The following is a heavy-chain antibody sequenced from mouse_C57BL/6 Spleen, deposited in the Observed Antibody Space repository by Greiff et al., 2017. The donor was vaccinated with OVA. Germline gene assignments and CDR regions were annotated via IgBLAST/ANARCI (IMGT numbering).Heavy chain of an antibody. CDR1: GFTFSSYA. Sequence: EVHLVESGGGLVKPGGSLKLSCAASGFTFSSYAMSWVRQTPEKRLEWVATISDGGSYTYYPDNVKGRFTLSRDNAKNNLYLQMSHLKSEDTAMYYCARDQGATYWYFDVWGTGTTVTVSS. D-gene: IGHD3-1*01. J-gene: IGHJ1*03. V-gene: IGHV5-4*01. CDR3: ARDQGATYWYFDV. CDR2: ISDGGSYT.